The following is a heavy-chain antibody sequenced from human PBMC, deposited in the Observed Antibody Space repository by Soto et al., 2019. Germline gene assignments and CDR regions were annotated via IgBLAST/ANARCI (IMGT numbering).Heavy chain of an antibody. CDR1: GGSVSGYY. D-gene: IGHD1-26*01. V-gene: IGHV4-59*02. CDR3: TRHAIIARLQYGMDV. Sequence: SETLSLTCTVSGGSVSGYYWSWIRQSPGRGLEWLGYIFYRGTTLYSPSVQSRLSITVDTSKNQFSLKMRSVTAADTAIYYCTRHAIIARLQYGMDVWGRGTTVTVSS. J-gene: IGHJ6*02. CDR2: IFYRGTT.